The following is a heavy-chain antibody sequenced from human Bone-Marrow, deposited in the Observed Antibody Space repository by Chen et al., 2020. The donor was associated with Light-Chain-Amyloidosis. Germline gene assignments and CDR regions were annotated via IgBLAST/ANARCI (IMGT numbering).Heavy chain of an antibody. CDR3: ARGPDTTAYYYFY. CDR2: IIPIFGTA. J-gene: IGHJ4*02. CDR1: GGTFSNSA. Sequence: QVQLVQSGAEVKKPGSSVKVSCKTSGGTFSNSAIGWVRQAPGQGLEWMGGIIPIFGTANYAQTFQGRVTITADKSTSTVYMELRSLRFEDTAMYFCARGPDTTAYYYFYWGQGTLVTVSS. V-gene: IGHV1-69*06. D-gene: IGHD3-22*01.